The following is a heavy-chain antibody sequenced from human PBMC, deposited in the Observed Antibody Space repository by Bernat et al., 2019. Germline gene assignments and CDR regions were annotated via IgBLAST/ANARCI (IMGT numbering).Heavy chain of an antibody. CDR3: ARVRNTAMGISAFDI. Sequence: QLQLQESGSGLVKPSQTLSLTCAVSGGSISSGGYSWSWIRQPPGKGLEWIGYIYHSGSTYYNPSLKSRVTISVDRSKNQFSLKLSSVTAADTAVYYCARVRNTAMGISAFDIWGQGTMVTVSS. CDR1: GGSISSGGYS. J-gene: IGHJ3*02. CDR2: IYHSGST. V-gene: IGHV4-30-2*01. D-gene: IGHD5-18*01.